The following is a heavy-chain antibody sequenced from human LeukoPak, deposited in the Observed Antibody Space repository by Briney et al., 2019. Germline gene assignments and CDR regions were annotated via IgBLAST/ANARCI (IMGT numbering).Heavy chain of an antibody. V-gene: IGHV4-59*08. D-gene: IGHD1-26*01. Sequence: PSETLSLTCTVSGGSFSTYYWSWIRQPPGKGLEWIGYIYYSGSTDYNPSLKSRVTISVDTSKNQFSLNLSSVTAADTAVYYCARHGPYLGRLGWFDPWGQGTLVTVSS. CDR2: IYYSGST. CDR1: GGSFSTYY. J-gene: IGHJ5*02. CDR3: ARHGPYLGRLGWFDP.